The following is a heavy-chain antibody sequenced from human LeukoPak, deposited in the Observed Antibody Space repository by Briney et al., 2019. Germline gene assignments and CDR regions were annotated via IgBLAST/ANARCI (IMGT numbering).Heavy chain of an antibody. J-gene: IGHJ4*02. CDR3: ASSYSSSSLFDY. Sequence: ASVKVSCKASGYTFTDYYMHWVRQAPGQGLEWMGWINPGSGDTNYAQKFLGRVTMTRDTSISTAYMELSRLRSDDTAVFYCASSYSSSSLFDYWGQGTLVTVSS. CDR2: INPGSGDT. V-gene: IGHV1-2*02. D-gene: IGHD6-6*01. CDR1: GYTFTDYY.